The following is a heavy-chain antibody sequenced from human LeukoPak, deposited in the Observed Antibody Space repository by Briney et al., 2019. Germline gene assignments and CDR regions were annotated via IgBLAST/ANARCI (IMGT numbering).Heavy chain of an antibody. Sequence: VASVKVSCKASGYTFTSYDIHWVRQATGQGLEWMGWMNPNSGNTGYAQKFQGRVTMTRNTSISTAYVELSSLRSEDTAVYYCARFLSHEPYYYYYYGMDVWGQGTTVTVSS. J-gene: IGHJ6*02. CDR2: MNPNSGNT. V-gene: IGHV1-8*01. CDR3: ARFLSHEPYYYYYYGMDV. D-gene: IGHD1-14*01. CDR1: GYTFTSYD.